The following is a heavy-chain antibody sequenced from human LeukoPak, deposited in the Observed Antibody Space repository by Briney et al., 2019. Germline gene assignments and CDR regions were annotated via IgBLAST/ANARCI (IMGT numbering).Heavy chain of an antibody. CDR1: GGSISSSSYY. D-gene: IGHD6-6*01. CDR2: IYYSGST. V-gene: IGHV4-39*07. CDR3: ARVSHSSSSRWFDP. Sequence: SETLSLTCTVSGGSISSSSYYWGWIRQPPGKGLEWIGSIYYSGSTYYNPSLKSRVTISVDTSKNQFSLKLSSVTAADTAVYYCARVSHSSSSRWFDPWGQGTLVTVSS. J-gene: IGHJ5*02.